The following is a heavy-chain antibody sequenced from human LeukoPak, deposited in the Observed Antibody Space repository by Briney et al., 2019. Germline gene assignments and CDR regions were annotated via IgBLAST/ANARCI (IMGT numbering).Heavy chain of an antibody. CDR2: INPNSGGT. Sequence: DSVKVSCKASGYTFTGYYMHWVRQAPGQGLEWMGWINPNSGGTNYAQKFQGWVTMTRDTSISTAYMELSRLRSDDTAVYYCARGSDIVVVVAASPPDYWGQGTLVTVSS. V-gene: IGHV1-2*04. CDR3: ARGSDIVVVVAASPPDY. D-gene: IGHD2-15*01. J-gene: IGHJ4*02. CDR1: GYTFTGYY.